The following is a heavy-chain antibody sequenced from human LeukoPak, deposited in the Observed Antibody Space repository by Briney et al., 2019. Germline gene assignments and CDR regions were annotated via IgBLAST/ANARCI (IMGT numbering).Heavy chain of an antibody. D-gene: IGHD4/OR15-4a*01. CDR1: GGSISSGGYY. J-gene: IGHJ6*02. CDR2: INHSGST. Sequence: PSETLSLTCTVSGGSISSGGYYWSWIRQPPGKGLEWIGEINHSGSTNYNPSLKSRVTISGDTSKNQFSLKLNSVTAADTAVYYCARGPRVLQYYHYAMDVWGQGTTVTVSS. V-gene: IGHV4-39*07. CDR3: ARGPRVLQYYHYAMDV.